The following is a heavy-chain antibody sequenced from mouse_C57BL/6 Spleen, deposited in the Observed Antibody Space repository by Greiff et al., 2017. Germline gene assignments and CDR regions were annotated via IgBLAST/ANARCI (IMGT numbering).Heavy chain of an antibody. CDR2: ISSGGDYI. CDR1: GFTFSSYA. V-gene: IGHV5-9-1*02. J-gene: IGHJ4*01. CDR3: TRDGLGVYAMDY. D-gene: IGHD4-1*01. Sequence: EVHLVESGEGLVQPGGSLKLSCAASGFTFSSYAMSWVRQTPEKRLEWVANISSGGDYIYYADTVKGRFTISRDNDRKTLYLQMSSLESEDTAMYYCTRDGLGVYAMDYWGQGASVTVSS.